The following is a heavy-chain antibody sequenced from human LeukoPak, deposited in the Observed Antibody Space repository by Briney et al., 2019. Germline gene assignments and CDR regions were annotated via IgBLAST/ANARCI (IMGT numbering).Heavy chain of an antibody. CDR3: AREGVGATDDAFDI. D-gene: IGHD1-26*01. CDR1: GGSISSYY. V-gene: IGHV4-59*13. J-gene: IGHJ3*02. Sequence: SETLSLTCTVSGGSISSYYWSWIRQPPGKGLEWIGYIYYSGTTNYNSSLKSRVTISVDTSKHQFSLKLTSVIAADTAVYYCAREGVGATDDAFDIWGQGIVVTVSS. CDR2: IYYSGTT.